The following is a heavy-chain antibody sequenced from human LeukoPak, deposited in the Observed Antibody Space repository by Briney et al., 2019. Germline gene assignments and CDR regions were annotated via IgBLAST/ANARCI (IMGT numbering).Heavy chain of an antibody. D-gene: IGHD3-10*01. J-gene: IGHJ4*02. V-gene: IGHV3-30*02. CDR2: IRFDGSNK. CDR1: GFTFSSYG. CDR3: ATLLLVCEACHNDY. Sequence: GGSLRLSCAASGFTFSSYGMHWVRQAPGKGLEWVAFIRFDGSNKYYADSVKGRFTISRDNSKNTLYLQMKSLRAEDTAVYYCATLLLVCEACHNDYWGQGTLVTVSS.